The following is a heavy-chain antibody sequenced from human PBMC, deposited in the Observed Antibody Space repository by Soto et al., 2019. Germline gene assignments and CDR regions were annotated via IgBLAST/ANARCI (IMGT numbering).Heavy chain of an antibody. CDR2: INQNAGKI. CDR1: GFTLSSYW. Sequence: EVQLVESGGGLVQPGGSLRLSCAASGFTLSSYWMTWVRQPPGRGLEWVTNINQNAGKIYYVDSVKGRFTVSRDNAKNSRYLQMNSLSVDDTAVYYCARLVVRQCLNPWGQGTLVTVPS. D-gene: IGHD2-15*01. J-gene: IGHJ5*02. CDR3: ARLVVRQCLNP. V-gene: IGHV3-7*04.